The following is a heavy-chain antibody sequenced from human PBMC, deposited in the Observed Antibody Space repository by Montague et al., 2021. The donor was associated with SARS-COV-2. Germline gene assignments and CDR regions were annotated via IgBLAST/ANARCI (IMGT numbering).Heavy chain of an antibody. D-gene: IGHD3-10*01. V-gene: IGHV4-59*12. CDR3: ARDRGFGEDWFDP. CDR1: GGSISRYY. CDR2: IYYSGGT. Sequence: SETLSLTCAVSGGSISRYYWSWIRQPPGKGLEWIGYIYYSGGTNYNPSLKSRVTISVDTSKNQLSLNLSSVTAADTAVYYCARDRGFGEDWFDPWGQGTLVTVSS. J-gene: IGHJ5*02.